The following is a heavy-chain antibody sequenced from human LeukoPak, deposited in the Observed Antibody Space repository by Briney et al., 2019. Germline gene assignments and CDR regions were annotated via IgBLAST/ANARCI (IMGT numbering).Heavy chain of an antibody. CDR1: GGSISSSTYY. Sequence: SSETLSLTCTVSGGSISSSTYYWGWIRQPPGKGLEWIGSIYYSGSTYYNPSLKSRVTISVDTSKNQFSLKLSSVTAADTAVYYCARHEVGPPYSSNWYFDYWGQGTLVTVSS. CDR3: ARHEVGPPYSSNWYFDY. J-gene: IGHJ4*02. V-gene: IGHV4-39*01. CDR2: IYYSGST. D-gene: IGHD6-13*01.